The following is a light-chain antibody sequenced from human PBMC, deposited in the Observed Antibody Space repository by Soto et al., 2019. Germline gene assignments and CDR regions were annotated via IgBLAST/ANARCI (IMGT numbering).Light chain of an antibody. J-gene: IGKJ4*01. CDR2: DAS. CDR3: QQFSSYPLT. Sequence: EFVRTPCRGTLYLSPVARATLYCRASQTVRNNYLAWYQQKPGQAPRLLIYDASSRATGIPDRFSGGGSGTDFTLTISRLEPEDFSVYYCQQFSSYPLTFGGGTKV. CDR1: QTVRNNY. V-gene: IGKV3-20*01.